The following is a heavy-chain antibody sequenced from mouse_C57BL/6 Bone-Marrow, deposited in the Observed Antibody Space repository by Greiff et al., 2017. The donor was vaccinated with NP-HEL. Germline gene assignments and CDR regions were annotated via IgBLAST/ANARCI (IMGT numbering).Heavy chain of an antibody. D-gene: IGHD6-1*01. J-gene: IGHJ4*01. V-gene: IGHV10-1*01. Sequence: EVQLVESGGGLVQPKGSLKLSCAASGFSFNTYAMNWVRQAPGKGLEWVARIRSKSNNYATYYADSVKDRFTISRDDSESMLYLQMNNLKTEDTAMYYCVRQSPAKLPSAMDYWGQGTSVTVSS. CDR3: VRQSPAKLPSAMDY. CDR1: GFSFNTYA. CDR2: IRSKSNNYAT.